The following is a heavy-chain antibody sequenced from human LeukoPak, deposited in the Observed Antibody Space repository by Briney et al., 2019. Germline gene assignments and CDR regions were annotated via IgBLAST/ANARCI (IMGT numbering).Heavy chain of an antibody. D-gene: IGHD6-13*01. CDR1: RLTSSGYT. Sequence: QAGGSLRLSCAASRLTSSGYTMSWVRQTPEKGLEWVSSIGGGGSPTYYTDSVKGRFTISRDNSKNTLYLQMNSLRAEDTAVYYWGRGAAVRLDNWGQGTLVTVSS. J-gene: IGHJ4*02. CDR3: GRGAAVRLDN. CDR2: IGGGGSPT. V-gene: IGHV3-23*01.